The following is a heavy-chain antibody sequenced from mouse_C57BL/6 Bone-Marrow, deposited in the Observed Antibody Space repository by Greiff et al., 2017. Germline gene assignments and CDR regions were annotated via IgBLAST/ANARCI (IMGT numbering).Heavy chain of an antibody. CDR2: IHPNGGST. D-gene: IGHD1-1*01. Sequence: VQLQQSGAELVKPGASVKLSCKASGYTFTSYWMHWVKQRPGQGLEWIGMIHPNGGSTNYNAKFQGKATLTVDKSSSTAYMQLSSLTSGDSAVYYCAREGYYDGSSYIYYCAMDFWGKGTSVTVSS. CDR3: AREGYYDGSSYIYYCAMDF. J-gene: IGHJ4*01. V-gene: IGHV1-64*01. CDR1: GYTFTSYW.